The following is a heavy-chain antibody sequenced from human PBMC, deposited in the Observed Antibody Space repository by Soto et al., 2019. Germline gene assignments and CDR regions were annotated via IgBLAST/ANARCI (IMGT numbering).Heavy chain of an antibody. V-gene: IGHV3-30*18. J-gene: IGHJ4*02. CDR3: AKGASWFDY. Sequence: QVQLVESGGGVVQPGRSLRLSCAASGFIFSSYAMHWVRQAPGKGLEWVAVISYDGSNKYYADSVKGRFTISRDNSKNTLYLQMNSLRAEDTAVYYCAKGASWFDYWGQGTLVTVSS. CDR2: ISYDGSNK. CDR1: GFIFSSYA. D-gene: IGHD2-2*01.